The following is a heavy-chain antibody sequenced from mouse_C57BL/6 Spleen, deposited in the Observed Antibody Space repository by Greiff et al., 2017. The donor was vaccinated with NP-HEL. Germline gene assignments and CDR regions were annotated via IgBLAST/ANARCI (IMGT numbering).Heavy chain of an antibody. Sequence: VQLQQPGAELVKPGASVKLSCKASGYTFTSYWLHWVKQRPGRGLEWIGRIDPNSGGTKYNEKFKSKATLTVDKPSSPAYMQLSSLTSEDSAVYYCARGDYYGSSYVSFAYWGQGTLVTVSA. CDR1: GYTFTSYW. V-gene: IGHV1-72*01. D-gene: IGHD1-1*01. CDR2: IDPNSGGT. CDR3: ARGDYYGSSYVSFAY. J-gene: IGHJ3*01.